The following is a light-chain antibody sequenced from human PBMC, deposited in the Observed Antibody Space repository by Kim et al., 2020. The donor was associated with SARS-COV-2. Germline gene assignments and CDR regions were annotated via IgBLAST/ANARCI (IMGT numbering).Light chain of an antibody. V-gene: IGLV3-1*01. CDR2: QDT. CDR3: QAWDTNTPV. Sequence: SYELTQPPSVSVSPGQTATIPCSGNKLGDKYAYWYQQKPGQSPVLVIYQDTKRPSGIPERFSGSNSGNTATLTISGTQAVDEAEYYCQAWDTNTPVFGEGTQLTVL. CDR1: KLGDKY. J-gene: IGLJ2*01.